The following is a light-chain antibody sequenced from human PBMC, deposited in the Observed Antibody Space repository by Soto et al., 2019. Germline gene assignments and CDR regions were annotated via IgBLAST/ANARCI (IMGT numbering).Light chain of an antibody. J-gene: IGKJ2*02. CDR3: QQYGSSGT. Sequence: VLTQSPSTVSLSQGERATLSYRASQYVSSSPLAWYQQKRGQAPRLLIHDASSRATGIPDRFSGSGSGTDFTLTISRLEPEDFAVYYCQQYGSSGTFGQRTMVDI. V-gene: IGKV3-20*01. CDR2: DAS. CDR1: QYVSSSP.